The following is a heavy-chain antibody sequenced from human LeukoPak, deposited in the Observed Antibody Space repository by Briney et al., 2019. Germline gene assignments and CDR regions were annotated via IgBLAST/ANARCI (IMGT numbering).Heavy chain of an antibody. V-gene: IGHV4-59*08. J-gene: IGHJ3*02. CDR2: IYNSGSN. CDR1: VGSIRSYY. Sequence: SETLSLTCTVSVGSIRSYYWSWIRQPPGRGLECIGYIYNSGSNNYNPSLKSRVSISVDTSKNQFSLKLSYVTAADTAVYYCARSAIDAFDIWGQGTMVTVSS. CDR3: ARSAIDAFDI. D-gene: IGHD6-25*01.